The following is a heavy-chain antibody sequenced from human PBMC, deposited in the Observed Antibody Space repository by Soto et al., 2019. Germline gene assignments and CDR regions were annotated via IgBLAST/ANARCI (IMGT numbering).Heavy chain of an antibody. D-gene: IGHD6-25*01. V-gene: IGHV1-46*01. CDR3: ARTCSDRLPSDC. CDR2: IKPTGGST. J-gene: IGHJ4*02. CDR1: GYTYTSYY. Sequence: ASVKVSCKASGYTYTSYYMHWVRQAPGQGLEWMGIIKPTGGSTSYAQKFQGRVTMTRDTSTSTVYMELSSLTSEDTAVYYCARTCSDRLPSDCWGQGTLVTGSS.